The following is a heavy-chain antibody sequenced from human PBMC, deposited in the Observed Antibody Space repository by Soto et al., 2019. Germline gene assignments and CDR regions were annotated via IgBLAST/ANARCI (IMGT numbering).Heavy chain of an antibody. V-gene: IGHV1-3*01. CDR1: GYTFSSYA. Sequence: ASVKVSCKASGYTFSSYAMHWVRHAPGQRLEWMGWINAGNGHTRYSQRFQDRFTMTRDTTASTFYMELSSLQFEDTAVYYCARSNIVVVTANNWFDPRGLGTLVTVSS. J-gene: IGHJ5*02. CDR2: INAGNGHT. CDR3: ARSNIVVVTANNWFDP. D-gene: IGHD2-21*02.